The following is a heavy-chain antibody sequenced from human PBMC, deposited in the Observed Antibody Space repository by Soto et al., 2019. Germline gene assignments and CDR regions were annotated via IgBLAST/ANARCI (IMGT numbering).Heavy chain of an antibody. CDR1: GFTFSTYW. CDR2: INSDGSIT. D-gene: IGHD1-26*01. J-gene: IGHJ5*02. CDR3: ARVATGSYSWSES. Sequence: EVQLEESGGDLVQPGGSLRLSCAASGFTFSTYWMHWVRQAPGKGLVWVSRINSDGSITTYADSVKGRFTISRDNSKNTLYLQMKSLRAEDTAVYYCARVATGSYSWSESWGQGTLVTVSS. V-gene: IGHV3-74*03.